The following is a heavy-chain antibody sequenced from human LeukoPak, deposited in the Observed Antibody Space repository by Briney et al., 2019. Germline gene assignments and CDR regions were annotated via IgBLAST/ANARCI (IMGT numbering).Heavy chain of an antibody. CDR2: ISTGSGYI. J-gene: IGHJ3*02. D-gene: IGHD6-19*01. V-gene: IGHV3-21*01. Sequence: GGSLRLSCAASGFSFSNSSMNWLRQAPGKGLEWVSSISTGSGYIFQADSVKGRFTISRDNAKNSLYLQMNSLRAEDTAMYYCARFAVAYDAFDIWGQGTMVTVSS. CDR1: GFSFSNSS. CDR3: ARFAVAYDAFDI.